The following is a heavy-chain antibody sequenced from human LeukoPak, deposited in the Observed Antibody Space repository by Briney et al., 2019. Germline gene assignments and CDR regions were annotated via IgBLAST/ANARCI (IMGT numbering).Heavy chain of an antibody. CDR3: ASPCGGNSDLPFDY. V-gene: IGHV1-69*13. CDR1: GGTFSSYA. CDR2: IIPIFGTA. Sequence: GASVKVSCKASGGTFSSYAISWVRQAPGQGLEWMGGIIPIFGTANYAQKFQGRVTITADESTSTAYMELSSLRSEDTAVYYYASPCGGNSDLPFDYWGQGTLVTVSS. D-gene: IGHD4-23*01. J-gene: IGHJ4*02.